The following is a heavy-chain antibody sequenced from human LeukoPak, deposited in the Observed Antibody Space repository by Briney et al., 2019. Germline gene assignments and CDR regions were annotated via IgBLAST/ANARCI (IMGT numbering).Heavy chain of an antibody. Sequence: ASVKVSCKASGYTFTSYDFNWVRQATGQRPEWMGWMSPNSGDTGYAQKFQDRVTMTRDTSISTAYMELSSLRSDDTAVYYCARGPPNWGYDYWGPGTLVTVSS. CDR2: MSPNSGDT. CDR3: ARGPPNWGYDY. D-gene: IGHD7-27*01. CDR1: GYTFTSYD. J-gene: IGHJ4*02. V-gene: IGHV1-8*01.